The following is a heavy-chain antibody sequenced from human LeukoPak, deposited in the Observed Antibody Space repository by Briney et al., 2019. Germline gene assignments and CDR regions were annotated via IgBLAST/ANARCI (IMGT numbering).Heavy chain of an antibody. V-gene: IGHV6-1*01. CDR1: GDSVSSNTAT. CDR3: ARGYYGSGSYMGYFDY. CDR2: TYYRSKWYN. D-gene: IGHD3-10*01. J-gene: IGHJ4*02. Sequence: SQTLSLTCAISGDSVSSNTATWNWIRQSPSRGLEWLGRTYYRSKWYNDYAVSVKSRITINPDTSKSQFSLQLNSVTPEDTAVYYCARGYYGSGSYMGYFDYWGQGTLVTVSS.